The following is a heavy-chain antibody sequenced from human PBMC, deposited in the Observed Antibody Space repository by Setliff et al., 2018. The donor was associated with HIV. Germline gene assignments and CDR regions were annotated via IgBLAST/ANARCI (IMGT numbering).Heavy chain of an antibody. CDR1: GGSISSGSYY. Sequence: SETLSLTCTVSGGSISSGSYYWSWIRQPAGKGLEWIGRIYASGRTNYNPSLKSRVTISIDMSKNQFSLRLSSVTAADPAVYYCARADSSDFPVRFKWFDPWGQGTLVTVSS. J-gene: IGHJ5*02. V-gene: IGHV4-61*02. CDR3: ARADSSDFPVRFKWFDP. D-gene: IGHD3-22*01. CDR2: IYASGRT.